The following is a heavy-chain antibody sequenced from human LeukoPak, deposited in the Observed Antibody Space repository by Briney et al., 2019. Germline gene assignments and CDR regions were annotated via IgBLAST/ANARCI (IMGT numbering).Heavy chain of an antibody. Sequence: ASVKVSCKASGGTFSSYAINWVRQATGQGLEWMGWMNPNSGNTGYAQKFQGRVTITRNTSISTAYMELSSLRSEDTAVYYCARARYYDFWSGYDYWGQGTLVTVSS. CDR1: GGTFSSYA. CDR2: MNPNSGNT. J-gene: IGHJ4*02. D-gene: IGHD3-3*01. V-gene: IGHV1-8*03. CDR3: ARARYYDFWSGYDY.